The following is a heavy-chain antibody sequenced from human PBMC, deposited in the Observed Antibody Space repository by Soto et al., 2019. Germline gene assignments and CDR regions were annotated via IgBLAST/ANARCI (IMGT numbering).Heavy chain of an antibody. CDR3: ARESRYCSSTSCSPEYYFDY. Sequence: EVQLVESGGGLVKPGGSLRLSCAASGFTFSSYSMNWVRQAPGKGLEWVSSISSSSSYIYYADSVKGRFTISRDNAKNSLYLQMNSLRAEDTAVYYCARESRYCSSTSCSPEYYFDYWGQGTLVTVSS. J-gene: IGHJ4*02. D-gene: IGHD2-2*01. CDR1: GFTFSSYS. CDR2: ISSSSSYI. V-gene: IGHV3-21*01.